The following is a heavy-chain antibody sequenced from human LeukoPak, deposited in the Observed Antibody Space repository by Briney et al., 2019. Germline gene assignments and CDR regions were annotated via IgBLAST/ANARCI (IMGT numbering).Heavy chain of an antibody. V-gene: IGHV4-59*01. J-gene: IGHJ4*02. CDR1: GGSISTYY. CDR2: IHYSGST. D-gene: IGHD5-12*01. Sequence: SETLSLTCTVSGGSISTYYWSWIRQPPGKELEWIGYIHYSGSTKYNPSLKSRVTISVNTSNNQFSLNLSSVTAEDTAVYYCARGAATITSAVDYWGQGTLVTVSS. CDR3: ARGAATITSAVDY.